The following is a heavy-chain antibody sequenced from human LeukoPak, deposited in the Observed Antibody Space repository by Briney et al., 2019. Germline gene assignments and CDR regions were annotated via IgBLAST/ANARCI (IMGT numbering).Heavy chain of an antibody. CDR2: TWADGSTR. Sequence: GGSLRLSCEMSGFPFSSSGLHWVRQAPGKGLECVAVTWADGSTRYWPDSVKGRFTISRDNSKNTLYLQMNSLRAEDTAVYYCAKDRDCSSTSCYGPRGFDYWGQGTLVTVSS. J-gene: IGHJ4*02. V-gene: IGHV3-33*06. D-gene: IGHD2-2*01. CDR1: GFPFSSSG. CDR3: AKDRDCSSTSCYGPRGFDY.